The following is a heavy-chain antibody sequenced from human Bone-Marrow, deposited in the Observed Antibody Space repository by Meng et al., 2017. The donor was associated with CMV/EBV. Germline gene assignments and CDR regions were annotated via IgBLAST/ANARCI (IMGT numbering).Heavy chain of an antibody. CDR1: GFTFSSYW. Sequence: GGSLRLSCAASGFTFSSYWMSWVRQAPGKGLEWVANIKQDGSEKYYVDSVKGQFTISRDNTKNSLYLKMNNLRAEETAVYYGARGGGGYDYWGQGTLVTVSS. V-gene: IGHV3-7*01. CDR3: ARGGGGYDY. CDR2: IKQDGSEK. D-gene: IGHD3-10*01. J-gene: IGHJ4*02.